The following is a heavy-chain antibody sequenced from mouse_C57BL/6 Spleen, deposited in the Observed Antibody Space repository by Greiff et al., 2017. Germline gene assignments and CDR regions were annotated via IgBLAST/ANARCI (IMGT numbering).Heavy chain of an antibody. J-gene: IGHJ4*01. D-gene: IGHD1-1*01. Sequence: EVHLVESGGGLVQPGGSLSLSCAASGFTFTDYYMSWVRQPPGKELEWLGFIRNKANGYTTEYSASVKGRFTISRDNSQSILYLQMNALRAEDSATYYCASLYYYGSSYSAMDYWGQGTSVTVSS. V-gene: IGHV7-3*01. CDR3: ASLYYYGSSYSAMDY. CDR2: IRNKANGYTT. CDR1: GFTFTDYY.